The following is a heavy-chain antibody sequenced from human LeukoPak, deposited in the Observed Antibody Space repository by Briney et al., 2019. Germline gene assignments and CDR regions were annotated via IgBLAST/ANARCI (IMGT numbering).Heavy chain of an antibody. V-gene: IGHV3-30-3*01. CDR2: ISYDGSNK. CDR1: GFTFSSYA. J-gene: IGHJ4*02. CDR3: ARASGWLVRGSVGYFDY. D-gene: IGHD6-19*01. Sequence: GGSLRLSCAASGFTFSSYAMHWVRQAPGKGLEWVAVISYDGSNKYYADSVKGRFTISRDNSKNTLYLQMNSLRAEDTAVYYCARASGWLVRGSVGYFDYWGQGTLVTVSS.